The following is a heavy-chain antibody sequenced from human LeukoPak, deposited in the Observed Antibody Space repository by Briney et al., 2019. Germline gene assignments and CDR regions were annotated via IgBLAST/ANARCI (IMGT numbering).Heavy chain of an antibody. J-gene: IGHJ4*02. CDR3: ARGSTVTTGYGFDY. D-gene: IGHD4-11*01. CDR2: INHSGST. V-gene: IGHV4-34*01. CDR1: GGSFSGYY. Sequence: SETLSLTCAVYGGSFSGYYWSWIRQPPGKGLEWIGEINHSGSTNYNPSLKSRVTISVDTSKNQFSLKLSSVTAADTAVYYCARGSTVTTGYGFDYWGQGTLVTVSS.